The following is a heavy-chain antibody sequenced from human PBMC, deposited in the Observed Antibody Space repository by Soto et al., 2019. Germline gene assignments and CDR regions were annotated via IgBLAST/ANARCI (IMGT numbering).Heavy chain of an antibody. V-gene: IGHV4-4*02. CDR2: IDHSGST. CDR1: CGSISSSNW. D-gene: IGHD3-10*01. J-gene: IGHJ4*02. Sequence: SETLSLTCAFSCGSISSSNWWSWVRQPPGRGLEWIGEIDHSGSTNYNPSLKSRVTISVDKSKNQFSLKLSSVTAADTAVYYCARAGYYYGSGSYYNYFDYWGQGTLVTVSS. CDR3: ARAGYYYGSGSYYNYFDY.